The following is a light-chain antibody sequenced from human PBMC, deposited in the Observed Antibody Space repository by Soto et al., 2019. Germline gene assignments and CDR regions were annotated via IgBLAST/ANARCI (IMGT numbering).Light chain of an antibody. Sequence: QSALTQPPSVSGAPGQRVTLSCTGSSSNIGAGFDAHWYQQFPGTAPKLLIYGNNNRPSGVPDRFSASKSGTSASLAITGLRAEDEADYYCQSYDSSLSAFVFGTGTKVTVL. J-gene: IGLJ1*01. CDR2: GNN. CDR1: SSNIGAGFD. V-gene: IGLV1-40*01. CDR3: QSYDSSLSAFV.